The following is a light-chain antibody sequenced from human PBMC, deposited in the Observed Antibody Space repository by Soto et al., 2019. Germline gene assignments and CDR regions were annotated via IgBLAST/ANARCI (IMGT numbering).Light chain of an antibody. V-gene: IGKV1-39*01. J-gene: IGKJ3*01. Sequence: DIQMTQYPSSLSASVGDRVTITCRASQSISSYLDWYPQKPGKDPKLLLSAASNLQSGSTSRFSGSGSGTDFTLTISTLQPEDVPTDDCQQSYSTPFTFGPGTKVYIK. CDR3: QQSYSTPFT. CDR1: QSISSY. CDR2: AAS.